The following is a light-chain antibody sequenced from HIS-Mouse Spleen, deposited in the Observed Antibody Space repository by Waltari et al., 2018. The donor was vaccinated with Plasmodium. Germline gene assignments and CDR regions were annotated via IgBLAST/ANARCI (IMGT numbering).Light chain of an antibody. J-gene: IGLJ3*02. CDR3: YSTDSSGKHRV. CDR1: ALPKKY. Sequence: SYELTQPPPVSVSPGQTARITCSGDALPKKYAYWYQQKSGQAPVLGIYEDSKRPSGSPDVLSGPRPRTIAPLTSRGNQVGDETDYFSYSTDSSGKHRVFGGGTKLNDL. V-gene: IGLV3-10*01. CDR2: EDS.